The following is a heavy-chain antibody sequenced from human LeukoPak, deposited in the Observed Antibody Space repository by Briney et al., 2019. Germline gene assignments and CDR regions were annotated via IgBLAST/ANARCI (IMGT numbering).Heavy chain of an antibody. D-gene: IGHD1-7*01. CDR1: GFTFSNYG. Sequence: PGRSLRLSCAAPGFTFSNYGMHWVRQAPGKGLEWVAVVSSDGSIDYYADSLRGRFTVSRDNSKNTMFLQFNTLRPEDTAVYYCAREGMGTTFSAWFEPWGQGTLVTVSS. V-gene: IGHV3-30*03. CDR2: VSSDGSID. J-gene: IGHJ5*02. CDR3: AREGMGTTFSAWFEP.